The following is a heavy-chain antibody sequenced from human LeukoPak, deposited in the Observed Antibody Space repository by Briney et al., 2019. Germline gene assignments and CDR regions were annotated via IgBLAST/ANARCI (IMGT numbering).Heavy chain of an antibody. CDR1: GFTFSSYG. J-gene: IGHJ4*02. Sequence: GGSLRLSCAASGFTFSSYGMHWVRQAPGKGLEWVAVISYDGSNKYYADSVKGRFTISRDNSKNTLYLQMNSLRAEDTAVYYCAREGPMITFGGVIVIPPVYFDYWGQGTLVTVSS. D-gene: IGHD3-16*02. CDR2: ISYDGSNK. V-gene: IGHV3-30*03. CDR3: AREGPMITFGGVIVIPPVYFDY.